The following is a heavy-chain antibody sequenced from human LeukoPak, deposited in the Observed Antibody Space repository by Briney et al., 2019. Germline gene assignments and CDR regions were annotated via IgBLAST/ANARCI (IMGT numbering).Heavy chain of an antibody. V-gene: IGHV4-34*01. Sequence: PSETLSLTCTVSGGSIRSYYWSWIRQPPGKGLEWIGEINHSGSTNYNPSLKSRVTISVDTSKNQFSLKLSSVTAADTAVYYCARAGYSSGWYPFWGQGTLVTVSS. CDR3: ARAGYSSGWYPF. J-gene: IGHJ4*02. CDR2: INHSGST. D-gene: IGHD6-19*01. CDR1: GGSIRSYY.